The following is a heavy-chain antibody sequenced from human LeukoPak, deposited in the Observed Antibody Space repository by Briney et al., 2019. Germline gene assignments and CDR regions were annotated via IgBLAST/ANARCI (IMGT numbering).Heavy chain of an antibody. Sequence: SETLSLTCTVSGYSISSGYYWGWIRQPPGKGLEWIGSIYHGGSTYYNPSLKSRVTISVDTSKNQFSLKLSSVTAADTAVYYCAKDGVFGYCSSTSCYGFYFDYWGQGTLVTVSS. CDR2: IYHGGST. D-gene: IGHD2-2*01. J-gene: IGHJ4*02. CDR1: GYSISSGYY. V-gene: IGHV4-38-2*02. CDR3: AKDGVFGYCSSTSCYGFYFDY.